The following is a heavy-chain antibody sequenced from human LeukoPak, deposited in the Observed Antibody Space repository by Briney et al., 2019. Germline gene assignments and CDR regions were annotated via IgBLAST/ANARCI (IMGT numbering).Heavy chain of an antibody. CDR3: ARDTCTNGVCFYAFDI. V-gene: IGHV4-61*02. J-gene: IGHJ3*02. D-gene: IGHD2-8*01. CDR1: GGSISSGSYY. Sequence: SETLSLTCTVSGGSISSGSYYWSWIRQPAGKGLEWIGRIYTSGSTNYNPSLKSRVTISVDTSKNQFSLKLSSVTAADTAVYYCARDTCTNGVCFYAFDIWGQGTMVTVSS. CDR2: IYTSGST.